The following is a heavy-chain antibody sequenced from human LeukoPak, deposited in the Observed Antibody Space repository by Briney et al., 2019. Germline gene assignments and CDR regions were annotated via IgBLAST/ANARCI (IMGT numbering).Heavy chain of an antibody. CDR3: ARDVYGDCANDY. Sequence: GGSLRLSCEASGYTFSSYTMNWVRQAPGEGLEWVSSITGSGSDIYYADPVKGRVTIARDNANSSLYLQMNSLRAEDTAVLYCARDVYGDCANDYWGQGALVTVSS. J-gene: IGHJ4*02. CDR2: ITGSGSDI. V-gene: IGHV3-21*01. CDR1: GYTFSSYT. D-gene: IGHD4-17*01.